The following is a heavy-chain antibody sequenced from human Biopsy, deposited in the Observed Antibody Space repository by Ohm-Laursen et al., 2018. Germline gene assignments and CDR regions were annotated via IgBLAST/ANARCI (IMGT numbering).Heavy chain of an antibody. V-gene: IGHV4-59*01. J-gene: IGHJ3*01. Sequence: GTLSLTCSVSGGSMTGYEWSWIRLAPGKGLEWIGYIYYSGGTKYNPSLASRVTFSVDMSKSQFSLKLYSVTAADTAVYYCARVEAGTYDAWGQGTLVAVSS. CDR2: IYYSGGT. CDR1: GGSMTGYE. CDR3: ARVEAGTYDA. D-gene: IGHD1-26*01.